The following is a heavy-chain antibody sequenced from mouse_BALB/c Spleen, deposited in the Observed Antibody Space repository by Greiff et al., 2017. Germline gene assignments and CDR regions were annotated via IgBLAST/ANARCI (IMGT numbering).Heavy chain of an antibody. V-gene: IGHV5-15*02. CDR1: GFTFSDYG. J-gene: IGHJ2*01. CDR2: ISNLAYSI. Sequence: EVMLVESGGGLVQPGGSRKLSCAASGFTFSDYGMAWVRQAPGKGPEWVAFISNLAYSIYYADTVTGRFTISRENAKNTLYLEMSSLRSEDTAMYYCARERDGSSYFDYWGQGTTLTVSS. D-gene: IGHD1-1*01. CDR3: ARERDGSSYFDY.